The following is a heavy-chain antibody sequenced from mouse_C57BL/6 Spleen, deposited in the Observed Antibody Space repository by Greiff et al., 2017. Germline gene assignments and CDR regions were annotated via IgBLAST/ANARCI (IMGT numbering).Heavy chain of an antibody. CDR2: ISYDGSN. V-gene: IGHV3-6*01. CDR3: AREGGGYFDY. D-gene: IGHD1-1*02. J-gene: IGHJ2*01. Sequence: EVQLQESGPGLVKPSQSLSLTCSVTGYSITSGYYWNWLRQFPGNKLEWMGYISYDGSNNYNPSLKNRISITRATSKNQFFLKLNSVTTEDTATYYCAREGGGYFDYWGQGTTLTVSA. CDR1: GYSITSGYY.